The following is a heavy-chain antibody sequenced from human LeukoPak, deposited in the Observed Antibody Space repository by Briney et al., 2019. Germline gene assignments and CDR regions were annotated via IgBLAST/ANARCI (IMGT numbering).Heavy chain of an antibody. CDR2: INPNSGGT. CDR3: ARLGCTNGVCYLFDY. V-gene: IGHV1-2*02. Sequence: ASVKVSCKASGYTFTGYYMHWVRQAPGQGLEWTGWINPNSGGTNYAQKIQGRVTMTRDTSISTAYMELSRLRSDDTAVYYCARLGCTNGVCYLFDYWGQGTLVTVSS. CDR1: GYTFTGYY. D-gene: IGHD2-8*01. J-gene: IGHJ4*02.